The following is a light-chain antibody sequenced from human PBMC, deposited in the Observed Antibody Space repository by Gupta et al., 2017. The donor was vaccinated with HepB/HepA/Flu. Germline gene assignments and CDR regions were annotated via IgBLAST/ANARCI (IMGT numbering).Light chain of an antibody. CDR3: QQSFTAPWT. Sequence: DLTMTQSPSSLSASVGDRVTITCRASQSIRTYLNWYYQKPGTAPKLLISGASNLQTGVPSRFSGCGSETDFSLTITGLQPEDFATYYCQQSFTAPWTFGQGTRVEI. J-gene: IGKJ1*01. V-gene: IGKV1-39*01. CDR2: GAS. CDR1: QSIRTY.